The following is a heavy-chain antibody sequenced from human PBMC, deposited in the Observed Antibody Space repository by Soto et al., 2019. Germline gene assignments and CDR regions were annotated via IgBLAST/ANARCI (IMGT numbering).Heavy chain of an antibody. CDR3: ARGGPRTTDRFDY. J-gene: IGHJ4*02. D-gene: IGHD1-7*01. Sequence: GASVKVSCKASGYTFTGYYIHWVRQAPGQGLEWMAWINPNSGDTNYPQRFQGRVTMTSDTSISTVYMELSRLTSDDTAVYYCARGGPRTTDRFDYWGQGTLVTVSS. V-gene: IGHV1-2*02. CDR2: INPNSGDT. CDR1: GYTFTGYY.